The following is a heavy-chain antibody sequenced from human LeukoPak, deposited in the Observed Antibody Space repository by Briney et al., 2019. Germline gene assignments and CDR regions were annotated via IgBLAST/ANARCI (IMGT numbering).Heavy chain of an antibody. CDR1: GYTFIGYY. D-gene: IGHD1-14*01. V-gene: IGHV1-2*02. J-gene: IGHJ4*02. Sequence: VASVKVSCKPSGYTFIGYYMHWMRQAPGQGLEWVGWINLNSGDTNYAQKFQGRVTITRDTSISTAYMELRRLRSDDTAVYYCASWAGGNAPVASFDYRGQGTLVTVSS. CDR2: INLNSGDT. CDR3: ASWAGGNAPVASFDY.